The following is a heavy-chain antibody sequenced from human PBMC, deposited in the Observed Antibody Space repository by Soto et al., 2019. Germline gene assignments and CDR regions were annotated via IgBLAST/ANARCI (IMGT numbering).Heavy chain of an antibody. Sequence: XETLSLTCTVYGGSLSGYYWSWIRQPPGKGLEWIGEINHSGSTNYNPSLKSRVTISVDTSKNQFSLKLSSVTAADTAVYYCARLHYYDSRGYFYSPFDYWGQGTLVTVSS. CDR2: INHSGST. D-gene: IGHD3-22*01. J-gene: IGHJ4*02. CDR3: ARLHYYDSRGYFYSPFDY. CDR1: GGSLSGYY. V-gene: IGHV4-34*01.